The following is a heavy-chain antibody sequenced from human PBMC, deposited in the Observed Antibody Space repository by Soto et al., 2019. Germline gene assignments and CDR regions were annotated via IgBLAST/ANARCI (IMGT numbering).Heavy chain of an antibody. J-gene: IGHJ3*02. Sequence: ASVKVSCKASGFTFTSSAVQWVRQARGQRLEWIGWIVVGSGNTNYAQKFQERVTITRDMSTSTAYMELSSLRSEDTAVYYCAALDSSGYYYEAFDIWGQGTMVTVSS. CDR3: AALDSSGYYYEAFDI. CDR2: IVVGSGNT. CDR1: GFTFTSSA. D-gene: IGHD3-22*01. V-gene: IGHV1-58*01.